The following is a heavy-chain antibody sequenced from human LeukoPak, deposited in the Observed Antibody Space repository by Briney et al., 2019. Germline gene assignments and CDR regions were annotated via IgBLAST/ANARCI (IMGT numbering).Heavy chain of an antibody. CDR2: ISYDGTNK. J-gene: IGHJ3*02. CDR3: ASRYSGYDSAFDI. V-gene: IGHV3-30*03. D-gene: IGHD5-12*01. Sequence: GGSLRLSCAASGFTFSSYGMHWVRLAPGKGLEWVAVISYDGTNKYYADSVKGRFTISRDNSKNTLYLQMNSLRAEDTAVYYCASRYSGYDSAFDIWGQGTMVTVSS. CDR1: GFTFSSYG.